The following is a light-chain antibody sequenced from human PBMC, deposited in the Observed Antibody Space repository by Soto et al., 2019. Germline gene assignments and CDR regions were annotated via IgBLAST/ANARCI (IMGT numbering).Light chain of an antibody. J-gene: IGLJ2*01. CDR3: QTWGTSIVV. V-gene: IGLV4-69*01. CDR2: LNSDGSH. Sequence: QSVLTQSPSASASLGASVKLTCTLSSGHSSDAIAWHQQQPEKGPRFLMNLNSDGSHTKGDGIPDRFSGSSSGAERYLTISSLQSEDEADYYCQTWGTSIVVFGGGTKVTVL. CDR1: SGHSSDA.